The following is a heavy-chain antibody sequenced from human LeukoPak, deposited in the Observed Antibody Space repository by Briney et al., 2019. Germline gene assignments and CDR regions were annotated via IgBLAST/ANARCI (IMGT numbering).Heavy chain of an antibody. Sequence: GASVKVSCKASGYTFTSYGISWVRQAPEQGLEWMGWINPNSGGTNYAQKFQGRVTMTRDTSISTAYMELSRLRSDDTAVYYCASTWYSDYYYYMDVWGKGTTVTVSS. CDR1: GYTFTSYG. J-gene: IGHJ6*03. CDR3: ASTWYSDYYYYMDV. D-gene: IGHD2-15*01. CDR2: INPNSGGT. V-gene: IGHV1-2*02.